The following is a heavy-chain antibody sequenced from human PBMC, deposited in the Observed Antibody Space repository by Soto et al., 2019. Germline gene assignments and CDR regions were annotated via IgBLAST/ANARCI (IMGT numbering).Heavy chain of an antibody. CDR3: ASGAMDTYSYYYGMDV. CDR1: GFTFSSYW. J-gene: IGHJ6*02. Sequence: GGSLGLSCAASGFTFSSYWMHWVRQAPGKGLVWVSRINSDGSSTSYADSVKGRFTISRDNAKNTLYLQMNSLRAEDTAVYYCASGAMDTYSYYYGMDVWGQGTPVTVSS. CDR2: INSDGSST. D-gene: IGHD5-18*01. V-gene: IGHV3-74*01.